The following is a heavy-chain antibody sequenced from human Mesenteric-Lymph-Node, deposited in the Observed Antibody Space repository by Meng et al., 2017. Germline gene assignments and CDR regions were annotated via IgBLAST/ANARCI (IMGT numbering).Heavy chain of an antibody. CDR3: ARHHHSPTFDY. Sequence: QGPPRGLVQLEETLSLPFTVSGDSSSSSSYYWAWIRQPPGEGLEWIGSVVYSGTTYYTSSLKSRVSISVDTSKNQFSLKLSSVTAADTAVYYCARHHHSPTFDYWGQGTLVTVSS. V-gene: IGHV4-39*01. D-gene: IGHD1-14*01. J-gene: IGHJ4*02. CDR2: VVYSGTT. CDR1: GDSSSSSSYY.